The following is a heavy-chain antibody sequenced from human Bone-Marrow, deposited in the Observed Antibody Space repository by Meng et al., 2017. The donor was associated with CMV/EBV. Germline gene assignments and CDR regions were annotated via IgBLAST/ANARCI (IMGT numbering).Heavy chain of an antibody. V-gene: IGHV1-2*02. J-gene: IGHJ4*02. Sequence: QGRLVQCGAGVKKPGASVKVSCKASGYTFTGYYMHWVRQAPGQGLEWMGWINPNSGGTNYAQKFQGRVTMTRDTSISTAYMELSRLRSDDTAVYYCARNPYSGSLLPDYWGQGTLVTVSS. CDR2: INPNSGGT. CDR1: GYTFTGYY. D-gene: IGHD1-26*01. CDR3: ARNPYSGSLLPDY.